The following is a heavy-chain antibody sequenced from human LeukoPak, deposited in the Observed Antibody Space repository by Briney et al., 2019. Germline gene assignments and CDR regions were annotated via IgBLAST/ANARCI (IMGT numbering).Heavy chain of an antibody. CDR3: ARGVGAYNWFDP. Sequence: SETLSLTCAVSGGSISSGDYYWSWIRQPPGKGLEWIGYIYYSGSTYYNPSLKSRVAISVDTSKNQFSLKLSSVTAADTAVYYCARGVGAYNWFDPWGQGTLVTVSS. CDR1: GGSISSGDYY. V-gene: IGHV4-30-4*08. CDR2: IYYSGST. J-gene: IGHJ5*02. D-gene: IGHD1-26*01.